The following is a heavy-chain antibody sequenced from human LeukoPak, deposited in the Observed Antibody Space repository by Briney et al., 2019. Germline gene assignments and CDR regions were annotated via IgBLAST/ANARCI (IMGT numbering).Heavy chain of an antibody. J-gene: IGHJ6*03. CDR1: GGTFSSYA. CDR2: IIPIFGTA. Sequence: GASVKVSCKASGGTFSSYAISWVRQALGQGLEWMGGIIPIFGTANYAQKFQGRVTITTDESTSTAYMELSSLRSEDTAVYYCAKGVYAPTYYYYYMDVWGKGTTVTVSS. V-gene: IGHV1-69*05. D-gene: IGHD2-8*01. CDR3: AKGVYAPTYYYYYMDV.